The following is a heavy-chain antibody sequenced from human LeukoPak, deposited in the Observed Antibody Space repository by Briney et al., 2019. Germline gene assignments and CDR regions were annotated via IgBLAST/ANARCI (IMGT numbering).Heavy chain of an antibody. D-gene: IGHD4/OR15-4a*01. CDR1: GGTFSSYA. CDR2: IIPIFGTA. V-gene: IGHV1-69*05. CDR3: ARDRANLHWFDP. Sequence: ASVKVSCKASGGTFSSYAISWVRQAPGQGLEWMGRIIPIFGTANYAQKFQGRVTITTDESTSTAYMELSSLRSEDTAVYYCARDRANLHWFDPWGQGTLVTVS. J-gene: IGHJ5*02.